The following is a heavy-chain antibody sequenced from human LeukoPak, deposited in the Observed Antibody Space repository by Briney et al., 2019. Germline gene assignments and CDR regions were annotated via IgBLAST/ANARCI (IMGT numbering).Heavy chain of an antibody. CDR2: ISSNGGST. CDR1: GFTFSSYA. V-gene: IGHV3-64D*09. CDR3: VKEAYSGSYSLDY. J-gene: IGHJ4*02. Sequence: GGSLRLSCSASGFTFSSYAMHWVRRAPGKGLEYVSAISSNGGSTCYADSVKGRFTISRDNSKNTLYLQMSSLRAEDTAVYYCVKEAYSGSYSLDYWGQGTLVTVSS. D-gene: IGHD1-26*01.